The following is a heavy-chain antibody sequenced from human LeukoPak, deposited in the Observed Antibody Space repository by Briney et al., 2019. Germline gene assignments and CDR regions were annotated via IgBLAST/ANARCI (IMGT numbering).Heavy chain of an antibody. CDR3: ARGRPKNYYGMDV. CDR1: GGSFSGYY. J-gene: IGHJ6*04. Sequence: SETLSLTCAVYGGSFSGYYWSWIRQPPGKGLEWIGEINHSGSTNYNPSPKSRVTISVGTSKNQFSLKLSSVTAADTAVYYCARGRPKNYYGMDVWGKGTTVTVSS. V-gene: IGHV4-34*01. CDR2: INHSGST.